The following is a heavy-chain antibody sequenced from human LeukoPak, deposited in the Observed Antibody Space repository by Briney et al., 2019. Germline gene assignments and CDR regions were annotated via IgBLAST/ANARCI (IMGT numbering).Heavy chain of an antibody. D-gene: IGHD6-19*01. J-gene: IGHJ4*02. CDR3: ARSIQGGSGWTFDY. Sequence: SETLSLTCTVSGGSISDTTYYWGWIRQPPGKGLQWLWSIYYTASTYYNPSLKSRVTMSVDTSKNQFSVKLSSVTAADTGVYYFARSIQGGSGWTFDYWGQGTLVTVAS. V-gene: IGHV4-39*01. CDR2: IYYTAST. CDR1: GGSISDTTYY.